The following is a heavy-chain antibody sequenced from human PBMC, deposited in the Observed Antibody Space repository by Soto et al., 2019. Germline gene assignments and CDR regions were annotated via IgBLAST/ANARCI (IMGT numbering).Heavy chain of an antibody. Sequence: EVQLVESGGGLVKPGGSLRLSCAASGFTFSNAWMTWVRQAPGKGLEWVGRIKSKTDGGAIDYAAPVKGRFTVSRDDSETKLYLQMHSSKTADNAVVYCTTSSGSGRSPLYFDYWGQGTQVTVSS. V-gene: IGHV3-15*01. CDR2: IKSKTDGGAI. J-gene: IGHJ4*02. CDR3: TTSSGSGRSPLYFDY. CDR1: GFTFSNAW. D-gene: IGHD1-26*01.